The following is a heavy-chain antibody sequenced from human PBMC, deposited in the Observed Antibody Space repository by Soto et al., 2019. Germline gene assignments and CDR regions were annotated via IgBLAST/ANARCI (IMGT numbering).Heavy chain of an antibody. J-gene: IGHJ4*02. CDR2: ISYDGSNK. Sequence: QVQLVESGGGVVQPGRSLRLSCAASGFTFSSYAMHWVRQAPGKGLEWGAVISYDGSNKYSADSVKGRFTISRYNSKNTLDLQMNSLRAADSAVYYCARYRIYSSSWYDYWGQGTLVTVSS. CDR1: GFTFSSYA. V-gene: IGHV3-30-3*01. D-gene: IGHD6-13*01. CDR3: ARYRIYSSSWYDY.